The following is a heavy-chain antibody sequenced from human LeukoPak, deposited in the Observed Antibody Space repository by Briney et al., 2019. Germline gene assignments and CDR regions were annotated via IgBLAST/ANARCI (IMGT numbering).Heavy chain of an antibody. CDR3: VRDRWPGLGDF. CDR2: VYSGGLT. J-gene: IGHJ6*02. D-gene: IGHD3/OR15-3a*01. Sequence: GGSLRLSCAASGFIVSENYMSWVRQAPGKGLEWVSTVYSGGLTFYAAPVKGRFTISRDNSKNTLYLQMSIVRAEDTAVYYCVRDRWPGLGDFWGQGTTVTVSS. CDR1: GFIVSENY. V-gene: IGHV3-66*01.